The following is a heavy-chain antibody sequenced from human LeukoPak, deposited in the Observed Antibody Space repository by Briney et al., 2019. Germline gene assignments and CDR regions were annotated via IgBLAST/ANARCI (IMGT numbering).Heavy chain of an antibody. V-gene: IGHV4-30-4*01. CDR3: ARMEQRAGDQFDY. CDR2: IYYSGST. Sequence: PSETLSLTCTVSGGSISSGDYYWSWIRQPPGKGLEWIGYIYYSGSTYYNPSLKSRVTISVDTSKNQFSLKLSSVTAADTAVYYCARMEQRAGDQFDYWGQGTLVTVSS. CDR1: GGSISSGDYY. D-gene: IGHD1/OR15-1a*01. J-gene: IGHJ4*02.